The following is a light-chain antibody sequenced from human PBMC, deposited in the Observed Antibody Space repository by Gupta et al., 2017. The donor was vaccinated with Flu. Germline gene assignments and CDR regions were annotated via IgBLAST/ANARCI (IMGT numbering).Light chain of an antibody. CDR3: QQYYSTPFT. J-gene: IGKJ3*01. Sequence: SPDSLAVSLGERATINCKSSQSVLYSSDNKNYLTWYQQKPGQPPKLLISWASTRESGVPDRFSGSGSGTDFTLTISSLQAEDVAVYYCQQYYSTPFTFGPGTKVDIK. CDR2: WAS. V-gene: IGKV4-1*01. CDR1: QSVLYSSDNKNY.